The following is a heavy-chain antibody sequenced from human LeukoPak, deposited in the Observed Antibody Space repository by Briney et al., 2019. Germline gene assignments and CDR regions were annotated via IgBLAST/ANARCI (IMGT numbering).Heavy chain of an antibody. J-gene: IGHJ3*02. CDR2: ISGSGIST. CDR3: ARNPLGWNAFDI. D-gene: IGHD3-3*01. V-gene: IGHV3-23*01. Sequence: GGSLRLSCAAAGFTFSDYGMSWVRQAPGKGLEWVSGISGSGISTYYADSVKGRLTISRDKSKNTMYLQITSLRAEDTAVYYCARNPLGWNAFDIWGQGTMVTVSS. CDR1: GFTFSDYG.